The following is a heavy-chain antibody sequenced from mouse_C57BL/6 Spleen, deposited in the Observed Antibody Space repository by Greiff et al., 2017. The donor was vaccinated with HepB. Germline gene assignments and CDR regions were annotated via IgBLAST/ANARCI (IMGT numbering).Heavy chain of an antibody. CDR1: GFTFSSYG. CDR2: ISSGGSYT. V-gene: IGHV5-6*01. J-gene: IGHJ1*03. D-gene: IGHD1-1*01. CDR3: ARHRGYGSSYWYFDV. Sequence: EVQLVESGGDLVKPGGSLKLSCAASGFTFSSYGMSWVRQTPDKRLEWVATISSGGSYTYYPDSVKGRFTISIDNAKNTRYLQMSSLKSEDTAMYYCARHRGYGSSYWYFDVWGTGTTVTVSS.